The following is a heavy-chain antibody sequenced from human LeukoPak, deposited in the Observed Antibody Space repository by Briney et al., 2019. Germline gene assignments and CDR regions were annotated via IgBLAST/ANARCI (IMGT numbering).Heavy chain of an antibody. D-gene: IGHD4-17*01. Sequence: GGSLRLSCAASGFTFSSYWMSWVRQAPGKGLEWVANIKQDGSEKYYVDSVKGRFTISRDNAKNSLYLRMNSLRAEDTAVYYCARDQGPYGDYYFDYWGQGTLVTVSS. V-gene: IGHV3-7*01. CDR1: GFTFSSYW. CDR2: IKQDGSEK. CDR3: ARDQGPYGDYYFDY. J-gene: IGHJ4*02.